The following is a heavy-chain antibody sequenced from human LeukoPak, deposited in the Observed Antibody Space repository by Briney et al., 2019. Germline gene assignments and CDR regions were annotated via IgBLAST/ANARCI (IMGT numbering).Heavy chain of an antibody. CDR3: AKSGSGGLH. CDR2: ISGSGGST. V-gene: IGHV3-23*01. CDR1: GFTFSSYA. D-gene: IGHD2-15*01. J-gene: IGHJ4*02. Sequence: TGGFLRLSCAASGFTFSSYAMSWVRQAPGKGLEWVSAISGSGGSTYYADSVKGRFTISRDNSKNTLYLQMNSLRAKDTAVYYCAKSGSGGLHWGQGTLVTVSS.